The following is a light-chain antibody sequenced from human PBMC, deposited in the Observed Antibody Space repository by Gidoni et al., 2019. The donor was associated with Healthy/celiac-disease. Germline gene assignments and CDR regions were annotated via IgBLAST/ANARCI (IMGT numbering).Light chain of an antibody. CDR3: QQYYSTPPYT. CDR1: QSVLYSSNNKNY. CDR2: WAS. V-gene: IGKV4-1*01. Sequence: DLVMPQSPDSLAVSLGERATINCKSSQSVLYSSNNKNYLAWYQQKPGQPPKLLIYWASTRESGVPDRFSGSGSGTDFTLTISSLQAEDVAVYYCQQYYSTPPYTFGQGTKLEIK. J-gene: IGKJ2*01.